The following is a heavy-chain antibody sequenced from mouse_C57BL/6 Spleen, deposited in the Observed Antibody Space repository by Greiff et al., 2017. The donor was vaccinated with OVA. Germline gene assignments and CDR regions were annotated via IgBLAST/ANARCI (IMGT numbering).Heavy chain of an antibody. J-gene: IGHJ2*01. CDR2: INPSTGGT. CDR3: ARHGFDY. Sequence: DVQLQESGPELVKPGASVKISCKASGYSFTGYYMNWVKQSPEKSLEWIGEINPSTGGTTYNQKFKAKATLTVDKSSSTAYMQLKSLTSEDSAVYYCARHGFDYWGQGTTLTVSS. V-gene: IGHV1-42*01. CDR1: GYSFTGYY.